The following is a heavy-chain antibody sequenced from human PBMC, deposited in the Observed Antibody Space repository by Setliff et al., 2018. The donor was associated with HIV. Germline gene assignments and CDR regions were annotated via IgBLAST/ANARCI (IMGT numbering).Heavy chain of an antibody. V-gene: IGHV3-21*06. CDR1: GFTVSGSY. CDR3: AGSRGYFVQAD. CDR2: ISANSIHV. J-gene: IGHJ4*02. Sequence: GSLRLSCAASGFTVSGSYMSWVRQAPGKGLEWVSSISANSIHVYYADSLKGRFTISRDNARNSVYLQMNSLRAEDTAVYYCAGSRGYFVQADWGQGTLVTVSS. D-gene: IGHD3-22*01.